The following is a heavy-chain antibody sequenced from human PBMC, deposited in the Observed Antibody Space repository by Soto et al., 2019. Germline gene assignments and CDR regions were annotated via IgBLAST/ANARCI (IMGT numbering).Heavy chain of an antibody. J-gene: IGHJ6*02. D-gene: IGHD2-15*01. Sequence: GGSLRLSCAASGFTFSSYAMQWVRQAPGKGLEYVSAISSNGGSTYYADSVKGRFTISRDNSKNTLYLQMGSLRAEDMAVYYCARMVTHGRYYYGMDVWGQGTTVTVSS. CDR1: GFTFSSYA. V-gene: IGHV3-64*02. CDR2: ISSNGGST. CDR3: ARMVTHGRYYYGMDV.